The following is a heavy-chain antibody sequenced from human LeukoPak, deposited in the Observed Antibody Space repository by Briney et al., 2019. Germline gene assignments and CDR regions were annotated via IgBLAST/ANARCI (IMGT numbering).Heavy chain of an antibody. Sequence: PGGSLRLSCAASGFTFSSCNMHWVRQAPGKGLEWVAHIQYDGSDKSYADSVKGRFTVSRDNSKNTLYLHMTSLRSEDTAVYYCAQVYGSASGESIRFWGQGTLVTVSS. D-gene: IGHD3-10*01. CDR3: AQVYGSASGESIRF. CDR1: GFTFSSCN. CDR2: IQYDGSDK. J-gene: IGHJ4*02. V-gene: IGHV3-30*02.